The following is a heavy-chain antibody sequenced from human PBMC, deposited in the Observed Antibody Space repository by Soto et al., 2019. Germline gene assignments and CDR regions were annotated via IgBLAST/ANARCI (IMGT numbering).Heavy chain of an antibody. D-gene: IGHD6-13*01. CDR3: ARHRTRSSWYPQVTFDY. V-gene: IGHV5-51*01. J-gene: IGHJ4*02. Sequence: PGESLKISCKGSGYSFTSYWIGWVRQMPGKGLEWMGIIYPGDSDTGYSPSFQGQVTISADKSISTAYLQWSSLKASDTAMYYCARHRTRSSWYPQVTFDYWGQGTLVTVSS. CDR1: GYSFTSYW. CDR2: IYPGDSDT.